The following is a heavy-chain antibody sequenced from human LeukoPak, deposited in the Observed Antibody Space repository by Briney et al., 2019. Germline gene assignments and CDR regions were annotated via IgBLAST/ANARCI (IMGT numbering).Heavy chain of an antibody. V-gene: IGHV3-30*02. CDR3: AKGRLSRITIFGVVTTDLNWFDP. CDR2: IRYDGSNK. CDR1: GFTFSSYG. D-gene: IGHD3-3*01. J-gene: IGHJ5*02. Sequence: GGSLRLSCAASGFTFSSYGMHWVRQAPGKGLEWVAFIRYDGSNKYYADSVKGRFTISRDNSKNTLYLQMNSLRAEDRAVYYCAKGRLSRITIFGVVTTDLNWFDPWGQGTLVTVSS.